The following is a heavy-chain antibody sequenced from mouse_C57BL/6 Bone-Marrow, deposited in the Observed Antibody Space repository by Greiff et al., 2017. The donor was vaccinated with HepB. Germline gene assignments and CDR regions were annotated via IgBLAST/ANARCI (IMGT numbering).Heavy chain of an antibody. V-gene: IGHV1-26*01. CDR3: ARESYYYGTNWYFDV. CDR2: INPNNGGT. Sequence: EVQLQQSGPELVKPGASVKISCKASGYTFTDYYMNWVKQSHGKSLEWIGDINPNNGGTSYNQKFKGKATLTVDKSSSTAYMELRSLTAEDSAVYYCARESYYYGTNWYFDVWGTGTTVTVSS. J-gene: IGHJ1*03. D-gene: IGHD1-1*01. CDR1: GYTFTDYY.